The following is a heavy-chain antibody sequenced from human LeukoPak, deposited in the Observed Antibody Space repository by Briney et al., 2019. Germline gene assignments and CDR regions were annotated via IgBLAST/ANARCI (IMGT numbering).Heavy chain of an antibody. V-gene: IGHV3-30*18. CDR2: ISDNENNE. D-gene: IGHD3-10*01. J-gene: IGHJ6*03. Sequence: GRSLRLSCAASGFTFSSYGIHWVRKAPGKGLEWVAVISDNENNEYYADSVRGRFTVSRDDSKNTVFLQMRGLRAEDTAVYYCAKDRGQIYYNYYMDVWGKGTTVTVSS. CDR1: GFTFSSYG. CDR3: AKDRGQIYYNYYMDV.